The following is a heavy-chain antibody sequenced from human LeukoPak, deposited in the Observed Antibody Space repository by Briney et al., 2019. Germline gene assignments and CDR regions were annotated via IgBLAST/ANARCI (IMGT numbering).Heavy chain of an antibody. D-gene: IGHD5-18*01. J-gene: IGHJ4*02. CDR3: ARDRMDTAMGSYLDN. V-gene: IGHV1-46*02. Sequence: ASVKVSSKASGYLFKYNYIHWVRQAPGQGLEWMGMINPSGDSTTYAQQFQGRLTMSSDTSTRTVYVELSSLRSEDTAVYFCARDRMDTAMGSYLDNWGQGTLVTISS. CDR1: GYLFKYNY. CDR2: INPSGDST.